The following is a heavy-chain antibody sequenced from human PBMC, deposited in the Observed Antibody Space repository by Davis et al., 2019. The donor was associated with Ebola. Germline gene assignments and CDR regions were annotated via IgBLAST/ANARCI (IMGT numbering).Heavy chain of an antibody. D-gene: IGHD4-23*01. CDR1: GYSFTSYW. CDR3: ARHVRHGGINGLDAFDI. CDR2: IYPGDSDT. V-gene: IGHV5-51*01. J-gene: IGHJ3*02. Sequence: GESLKISCKGSGYSFTSYWIGWVRQMPGKGLEWMGIIYPGDSDTRYSPSFQGQVTISADKSISTAYLQWSSLKASDTAMYYCARHVRHGGINGLDAFDIWGQGTMVTVSS.